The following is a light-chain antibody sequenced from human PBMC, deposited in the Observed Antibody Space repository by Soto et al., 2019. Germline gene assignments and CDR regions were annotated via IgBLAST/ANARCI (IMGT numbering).Light chain of an antibody. CDR1: QSVSNNY. J-gene: IGKJ1*01. CDR2: GAS. Sequence: EIVMTQSPAILSVSPGERATLSCRASQSVSNNYLAWYQQKPGPAPRLLIYGASNRATGIPDRFSGSGSGTDFTLTISRLDPEDFALYYCQHYGSSGTFGQGTKVEI. V-gene: IGKV3-20*01. CDR3: QHYGSSGT.